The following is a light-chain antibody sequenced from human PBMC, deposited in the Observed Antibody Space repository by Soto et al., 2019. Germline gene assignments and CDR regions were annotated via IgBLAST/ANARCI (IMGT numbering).Light chain of an antibody. CDR2: HAS. V-gene: IGKV3-20*01. J-gene: IGKJ4*01. CDR1: QSVGRDY. CDR3: QQYATSPLT. Sequence: EIVLTQSPGTLSLSPGERATLSCRASQSVGRDYLAWYQQKPGQAPRLLIYHASRRATGIPDRFSGSGSGIDFTLTISRLEPEDFAEFYCQQYATSPLTFGGGTKVEIK.